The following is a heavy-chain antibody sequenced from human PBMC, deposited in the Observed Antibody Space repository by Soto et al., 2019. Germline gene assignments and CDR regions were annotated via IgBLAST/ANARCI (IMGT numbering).Heavy chain of an antibody. V-gene: IGHV4-59*01. J-gene: IGHJ4*02. CDR3: ARDLSLSSGLDY. CDR1: GGSISSYY. D-gene: IGHD6-19*01. CDR2: IYYSGST. Sequence: SETLSLTCTVSGGSISSYYWSWIRQPPGKGLEWIGYIYYSGSTNYNPSLKSRVTISVDTSKNQFSLKLSSVSAADTAVYYCARDLSLSSGLDYWGQGTLVTVCS.